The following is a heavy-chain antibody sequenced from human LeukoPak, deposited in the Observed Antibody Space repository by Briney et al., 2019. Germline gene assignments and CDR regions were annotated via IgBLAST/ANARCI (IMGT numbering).Heavy chain of an antibody. CDR2: MNPNSGNT. Sequence: ASVKVSCKASGYTFTSYDINWVRQATGQGPEWMGWMNPNSGNTGYAQKFQGRVTITRNTSISTAYMELSSLRSEDTAVYYCARVAYYYDSAGLYLNYFYGMDVWGQGTTVTVSS. V-gene: IGHV1-8*03. CDR3: ARVAYYYDSAGLYLNYFYGMDV. CDR1: GYTFTSYD. D-gene: IGHD3-22*01. J-gene: IGHJ6*02.